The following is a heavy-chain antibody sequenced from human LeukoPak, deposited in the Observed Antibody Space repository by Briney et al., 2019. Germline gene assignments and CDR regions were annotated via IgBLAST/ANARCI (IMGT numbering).Heavy chain of an antibody. CDR1: GGSFSGYY. J-gene: IGHJ4*02. CDR2: INHSGST. V-gene: IGHV4-34*01. D-gene: IGHD6-13*01. CDR3: ARGTGAPARNFDY. Sequence: SETLSLTCAVYGGSFSGYYWSWMRQPPGKGVEWIGEINHSGSTNYNPSLKSRATISVDTSKNQFSLKLSSVTAADTAVYYCARGTGAPARNFDYWGQGTLVTVSS.